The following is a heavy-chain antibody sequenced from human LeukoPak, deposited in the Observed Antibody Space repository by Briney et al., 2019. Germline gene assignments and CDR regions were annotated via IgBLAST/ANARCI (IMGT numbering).Heavy chain of an antibody. V-gene: IGHV1-46*01. CDR1: GYTLTELS. CDR3: ARLGYGDYEGLDY. CDR2: INPSGGST. D-gene: IGHD4-17*01. Sequence: GASVKVSCKVSGYTLTELSMHWVRQAPGQGLEWMGIINPSGGSTSYAQKFQGRVTMTRDTSTSTVYMELSSLRSEDTAVYYCARLGYGDYEGLDYWGQGTLVTVSS. J-gene: IGHJ4*02.